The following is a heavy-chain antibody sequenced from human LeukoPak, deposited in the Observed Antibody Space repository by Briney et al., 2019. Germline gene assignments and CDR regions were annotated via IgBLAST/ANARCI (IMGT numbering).Heavy chain of an antibody. CDR1: GYTLTELS. CDR3: AKTMVRGVITRPFDY. Sequence: ASVKVSCKVSGYTLTELSMHWVRQAPGKGLEWMGGFDPEDGETIYAQKFQGRVTMTEDTSTDTAYMELSSLRSEDTAVYYCAKTMVRGVITRPFDYWGQGTLVTVSS. D-gene: IGHD3-10*01. CDR2: FDPEDGET. J-gene: IGHJ4*02. V-gene: IGHV1-24*01.